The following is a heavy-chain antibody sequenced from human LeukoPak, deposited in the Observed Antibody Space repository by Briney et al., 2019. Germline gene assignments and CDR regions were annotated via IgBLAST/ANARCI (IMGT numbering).Heavy chain of an antibody. D-gene: IGHD3-3*01. CDR2: IIPFLGIA. J-gene: IGHJ5*02. V-gene: IGHV1-69*02. CDR3: ARDQRITIFGVVIPWFDT. CDR1: RGTFSSYT. Sequence: SVKVSCKASRGTFSSYTISWVRQAPGQGLEWLGRIIPFLGIAIYAQKFQGRVTITADKSTSTAYMELSSLRSEDTAVYYCARDQRITIFGVVIPWFDTWGQGTLVTVSS.